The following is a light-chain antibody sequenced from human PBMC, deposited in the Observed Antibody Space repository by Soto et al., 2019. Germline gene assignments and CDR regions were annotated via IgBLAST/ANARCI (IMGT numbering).Light chain of an antibody. V-gene: IGKV3-11*01. CDR3: QQHSNWPPA. CDR1: QSVSSY. Sequence: EIVLTQSPATLSLSPGERATLSCRASQSVSSYLAWYQQKPGHAPRLLIYDASNRATGIPARFSGSGSGTDFTLTISSLEPDDFAVYYCQQHSNWPPAFGHGTKVDIK. J-gene: IGKJ3*01. CDR2: DAS.